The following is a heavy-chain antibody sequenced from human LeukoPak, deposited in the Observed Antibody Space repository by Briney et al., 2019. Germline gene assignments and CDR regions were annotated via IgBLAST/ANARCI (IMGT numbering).Heavy chain of an antibody. D-gene: IGHD6-6*01. Sequence: SETLSLTCTVSGGSISSSSYYWGWIRQPPGKGLEWIGSIYYSGSTYHNPSLKSRVTISVDTSKNQFSLKLSSVTAADTAVYYCARVRPVAARVAFDIWGQGTMVTVSS. J-gene: IGHJ3*02. CDR1: GGSISSSSYY. V-gene: IGHV4-39*07. CDR2: IYYSGST. CDR3: ARVRPVAARVAFDI.